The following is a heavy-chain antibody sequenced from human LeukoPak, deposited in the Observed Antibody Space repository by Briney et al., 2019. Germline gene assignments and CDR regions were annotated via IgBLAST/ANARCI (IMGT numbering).Heavy chain of an antibody. CDR3: ARYGDSSGYYSADAFDI. D-gene: IGHD3-22*01. CDR2: INSDGSST. CDR1: GFTFSSHW. V-gene: IGHV3-74*01. J-gene: IGHJ3*02. Sequence: PGGSLRLSCAASGFTFSSHWMHWVRQAPGKGLVWVSRINSDGSSTSNADSAKGRFTTSRDNAKNSLYLQMNSLRAEDTAVYYCARYGDSSGYYSADAFDIWGQGTMVIVSS.